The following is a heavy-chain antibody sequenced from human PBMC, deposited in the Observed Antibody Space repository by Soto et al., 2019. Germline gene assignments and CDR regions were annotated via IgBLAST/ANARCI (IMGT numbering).Heavy chain of an antibody. CDR1: GYTFTSYG. D-gene: IGHD3-22*01. J-gene: IGHJ4*02. CDR2: ISAYNGNT. Sequence: QVQLVQSGAEVKKPGASVKVSCKASGYTFTSYGISWVRQAPGQGLEWMGWISAYNGNTNYAQKLQGRVTMTTDTSTSTAYMELRRLRSDDTAVYYCERDPVRSRYDSSVTYFDYWGQGTLVTVSS. V-gene: IGHV1-18*01. CDR3: ERDPVRSRYDSSVTYFDY.